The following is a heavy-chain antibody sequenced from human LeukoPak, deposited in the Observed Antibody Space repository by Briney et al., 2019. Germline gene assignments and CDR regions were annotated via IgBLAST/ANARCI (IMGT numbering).Heavy chain of an antibody. J-gene: IGHJ4*02. V-gene: IGHV3-30*04. Sequence: GRSLRLSCAASGFSFNNYPMHWVRQAPGKGLEGVAVISNDGNNKYYADSVKGRFTISRDNSNNTLSLQMNGLRVEDTAVYYCARPDDSESFYRANHYWGRGTLVTVS. CDR1: GFSFNNYP. CDR3: ARPDDSESFYRANHY. CDR2: ISNDGNNK. D-gene: IGHD3-10*01.